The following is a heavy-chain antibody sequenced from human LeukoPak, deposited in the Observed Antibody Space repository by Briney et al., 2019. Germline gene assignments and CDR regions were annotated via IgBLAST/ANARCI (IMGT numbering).Heavy chain of an antibody. D-gene: IGHD3-10*01. V-gene: IGHV4-39*01. CDR3: VGSGRYYNDYFDP. CDR1: GRPISSRTYF. CDR2: TSYSGST. J-gene: IGHJ5*02. Sequence: SDPLSLTCSLSGRPISSRTYFWGWIRPPPGKGGVCMGSTSYSGSTEYNPSHKSRVTIPVATSKSQFSLKLSCVTAAETAVYYCVGSGRYYNDYFDPWGQGNLVTVSS.